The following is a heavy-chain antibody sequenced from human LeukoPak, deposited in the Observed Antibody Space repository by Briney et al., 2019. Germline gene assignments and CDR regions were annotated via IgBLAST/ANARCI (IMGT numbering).Heavy chain of an antibody. J-gene: IGHJ4*02. Sequence: ASVKVSCKASGYTFTGYYMHWVRQAPGQGLEWMGWINPNSGGTNYAQKFQGRVTMTRDTSISTAYMEPSRLRSDDTAVYYCARDGDIVANTYYFDYWGQGTLVTVSS. CDR1: GYTFTGYY. CDR3: ARDGDIVANTYYFDY. V-gene: IGHV1-2*02. CDR2: INPNSGGT. D-gene: IGHD5-12*01.